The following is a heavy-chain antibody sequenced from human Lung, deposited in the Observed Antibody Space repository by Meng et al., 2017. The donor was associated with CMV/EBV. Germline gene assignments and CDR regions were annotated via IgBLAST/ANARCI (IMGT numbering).Heavy chain of an antibody. Sequence: QVHLVQSGPEVKKPGASVRVSSNASGYTFGSYGICWVRQAPGQGLEWMGWFVNYVDTYPAPKFQGRVTMTTDTHTNTAFMELRSLTSDDTAVYYCASGTPGRSYCDYWGPGTLVTVSS. CDR3: ASGTPGRSYCDY. CDR1: GYTFGSYG. D-gene: IGHD2-15*01. J-gene: IGHJ4*02. V-gene: IGHV1-18*01. CDR2: FVNYVDT.